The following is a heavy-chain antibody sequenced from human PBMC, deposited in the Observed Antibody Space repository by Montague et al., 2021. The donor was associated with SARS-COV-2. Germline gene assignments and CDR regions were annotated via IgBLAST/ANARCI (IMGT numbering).Heavy chain of an antibody. CDR2: IYRDDAK. V-gene: IGHV2-5*02. D-gene: IGHD1-20*01. J-gene: IGHJ4*02. CDR3: AGHRITDWVFDY. CDR1: GFPLSTSGVG. Sequence: PALVKPTQTLMLTCTFSGFPLSTSGVGVGWIRQPSGKALEWLALIYRDDAKCYSPSLKSRLTITKDTSKNQVVLTMTNLDTVDTAIYYCAGHRITDWVFDYWGQGTLVTVSS.